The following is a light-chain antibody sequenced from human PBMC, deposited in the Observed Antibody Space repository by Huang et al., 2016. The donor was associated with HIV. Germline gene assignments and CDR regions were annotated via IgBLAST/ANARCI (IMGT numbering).Light chain of an antibody. V-gene: IGKV1-39*01. Sequence: DIQMTQSPSSLSASVGDRVTITCRASQSIAKFLNWYQQKPGKAPNRLIYGSSILQSGVPSRFSGSGSGTDFTLTISSLQPEDFATYYCQQSHSAPLTFGPGIKVDIK. J-gene: IGKJ3*01. CDR1: QSIAKF. CDR3: QQSHSAPLT. CDR2: GSS.